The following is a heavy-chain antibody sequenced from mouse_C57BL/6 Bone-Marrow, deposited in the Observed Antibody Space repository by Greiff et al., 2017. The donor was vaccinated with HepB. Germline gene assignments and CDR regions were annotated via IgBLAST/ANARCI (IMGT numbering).Heavy chain of an antibody. J-gene: IGHJ4*01. CDR3: AREGSSFYYYAMDY. Sequence: DVQLQESGPSLVKPSQSLSLTCSVTGYSITSGYYWNWIRQFPGNKLEWMGYISYDGSNNYNPSLKNRISITRDTSKNQFFLKLNSVTTEDTATYYCAREGSSFYYYAMDYWGQGTSVTVSS. CDR1: GYSITSGYY. D-gene: IGHD1-1*01. V-gene: IGHV3-6*01. CDR2: ISYDGSN.